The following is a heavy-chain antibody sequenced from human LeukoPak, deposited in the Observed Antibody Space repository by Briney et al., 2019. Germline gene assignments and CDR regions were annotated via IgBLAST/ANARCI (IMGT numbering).Heavy chain of an antibody. V-gene: IGHV3-33*06. D-gene: IGHD2-15*01. CDR3: AKDLVVVASFIDY. CDR2: IWYDGSNK. J-gene: IGHJ4*02. Sequence: GRSLRLSCAVSGFTFSSYGMHWVRQAPGKGREWVAVIWYDGSNKYYADSVKGRFTISRDNSKNTLYLQMNSLRAEDTAVYYCAKDLVVVASFIDYWGQGTLVTVSS. CDR1: GFTFSSYG.